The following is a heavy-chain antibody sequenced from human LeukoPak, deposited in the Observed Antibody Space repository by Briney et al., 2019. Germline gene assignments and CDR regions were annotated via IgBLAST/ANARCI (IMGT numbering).Heavy chain of an antibody. CDR1: GGSISSSSYY. J-gene: IGHJ4*02. V-gene: IGHV4-39*01. CDR2: IYYSGST. Sequence: SETLSLTCTVSGGSISSSSYYWGWIRQPPGKGLEWIGSIYYSGSTYYNPSLKSRVTISVDTSKNQFSLKLSSVTAADTAVYYCARHAHTVAAPLLYFDYWGQGTLVTVSS. CDR3: ARHAHTVAAPLLYFDY. D-gene: IGHD2-15*01.